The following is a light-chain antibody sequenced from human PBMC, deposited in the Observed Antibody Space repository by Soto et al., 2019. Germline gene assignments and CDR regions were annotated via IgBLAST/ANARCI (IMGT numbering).Light chain of an antibody. CDR3: QQYGSSSLT. J-gene: IGKJ4*01. Sequence: EIVLTQSPGTLSLSPGERATLSCRASQSVTSSYLAWYQQKPGQAPRLLIYGASSSATGIPDRFTGSGSGTDFTLTISRLEPEDFALYYCQQYGSSSLTFGGGTKVEIK. V-gene: IGKV3-20*01. CDR2: GAS. CDR1: QSVTSSY.